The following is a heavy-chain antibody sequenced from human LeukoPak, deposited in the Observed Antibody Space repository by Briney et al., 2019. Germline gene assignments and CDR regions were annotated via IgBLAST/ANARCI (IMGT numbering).Heavy chain of an antibody. CDR3: AKSSGENY. D-gene: IGHD2-15*01. V-gene: IGHV3-7*01. CDR1: GFTFTNYW. J-gene: IGHJ4*02. CDR2: IKQDGSEK. Sequence: GGSLRLSCAASGFTFTNYWMSWVRQAPGKGLEWVANIKQDGSEKYYVDSVKGRFTIPRDNAKNSLYLQMNSLRPEDTAVYYCAKSSGENYWGQGTLVTVSS.